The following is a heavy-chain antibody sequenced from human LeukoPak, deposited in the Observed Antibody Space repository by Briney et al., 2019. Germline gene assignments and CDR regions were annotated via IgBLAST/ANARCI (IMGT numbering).Heavy chain of an antibody. CDR1: GFTFSSYS. CDR2: ISSSSSTI. J-gene: IGHJ4*02. Sequence: GGSLRLSCAASGFTFSSYSMNWVRQAPGKGLEWVSYISSSSSTIYYADSVKGRFTISRDNAKNSLYLQMNSLRAEDTAVYYCARGRSSGWYGGIDYWGQGTLVTVSS. V-gene: IGHV3-48*04. CDR3: ARGRSSGWYGGIDY. D-gene: IGHD6-19*01.